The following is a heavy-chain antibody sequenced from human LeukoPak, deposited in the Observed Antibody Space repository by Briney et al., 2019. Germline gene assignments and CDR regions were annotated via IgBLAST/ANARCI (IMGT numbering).Heavy chain of an antibody. CDR1: GGSFSSSSHY. CDR2: MYYSGST. CDR3: ARHFDRDGYKSNAFDI. J-gene: IGHJ3*02. V-gene: IGHV4-39*01. Sequence: SETLSLTCTVAGGSFSSSSHYWGWVRQPPGKGLEWIASMYYSGSTYYNASLRSRVTLSVDTSRDQFSLKLSSVTAADTAVYYCARHFDRDGYKSNAFDIWGQGTMVTVSS. D-gene: IGHD5-24*01.